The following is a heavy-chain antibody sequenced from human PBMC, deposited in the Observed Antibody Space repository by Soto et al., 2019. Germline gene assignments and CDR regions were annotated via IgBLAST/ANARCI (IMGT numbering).Heavy chain of an antibody. D-gene: IGHD1-26*01. Sequence: SENLYLTCTVSGGSISRGNYYWSWIRQPPGKGLEWIGFISYSGSTYYSKSLKSRVTISVDTSKSQFSLNLSFVTAAYNAVYYCASMGFPATILYFVGCCGQGSLDTVSS. CDR1: GGSISRGNYY. V-gene: IGHV4-30-4*01. J-gene: IGHJ4*02. CDR3: ASMGFPATILYFVGC. CDR2: ISYSGST.